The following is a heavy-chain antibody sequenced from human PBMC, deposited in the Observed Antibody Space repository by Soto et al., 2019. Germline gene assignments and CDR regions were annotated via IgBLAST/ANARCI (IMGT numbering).Heavy chain of an antibody. CDR3: AKGDYGGNSHTFDI. Sequence: QVQLVESGGGVVQPGRSLRLSCAASGFTFSGYGMHWVRQAPGKGLEWVAVISYDGSNKYYADSVKGRLTISRDNSQNTLYLQMNSPRAEDTAVYYCAKGDYGGNSHTFDIWGQGTMVTVSS. CDR1: GFTFSGYG. D-gene: IGHD4-17*01. CDR2: ISYDGSNK. J-gene: IGHJ3*02. V-gene: IGHV3-30*18.